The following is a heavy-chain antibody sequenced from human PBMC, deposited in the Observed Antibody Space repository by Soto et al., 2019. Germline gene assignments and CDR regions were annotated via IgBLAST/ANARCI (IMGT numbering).Heavy chain of an antibody. CDR3: AREGAYCYGMDV. V-gene: IGHV3-21*01. Sequence: EVQLVESGGGLVKPGGSLRLSCAASGFTFSSYSMNWVRQAPGKGLEWVSSISSSSSYIYYADSVKGRFTISRDNAKNSLYLQMNSLRAEDTAVYYCAREGAYCYGMDVWGQGTTVTVSS. D-gene: IGHD1-26*01. CDR1: GFTFSSYS. J-gene: IGHJ6*02. CDR2: ISSSSSYI.